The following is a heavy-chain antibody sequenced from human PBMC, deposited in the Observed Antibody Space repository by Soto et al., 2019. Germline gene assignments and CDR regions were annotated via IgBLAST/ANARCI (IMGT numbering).Heavy chain of an antibody. CDR1: GGSINSSSYY. J-gene: IGHJ5*02. Sequence: PSETLSLTCTVSGGSINSSSYYWGWIRQPPGKGLEWIGSIYYSGSTYYNPSLKSRVTISVDTSKNQFSLKLSSVTDADTAVYYGARRGGYSSSFDPWGQGTLVTVSS. D-gene: IGHD6-13*01. V-gene: IGHV4-39*01. CDR3: ARRGGYSSSFDP. CDR2: IYYSGST.